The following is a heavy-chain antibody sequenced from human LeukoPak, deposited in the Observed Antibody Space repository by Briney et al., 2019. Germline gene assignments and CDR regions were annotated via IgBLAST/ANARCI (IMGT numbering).Heavy chain of an antibody. CDR2: IYYSGST. Sequence: SETLSPTCTVSGGSISSYYWSWLRQPPGKGLEWIGYIYYSGSTNYNPSLKSRVTISVDTSKNQFSLKLSSVTAADTAVYYCARLQLPGGFDYWGQGTLVTVSS. CDR3: ARLQLPGGFDY. J-gene: IGHJ4*02. CDR1: GGSISSYY. D-gene: IGHD4-11*01. V-gene: IGHV4-59*08.